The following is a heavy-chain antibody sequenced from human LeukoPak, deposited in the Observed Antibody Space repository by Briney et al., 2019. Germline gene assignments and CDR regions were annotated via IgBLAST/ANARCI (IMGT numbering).Heavy chain of an antibody. CDR3: ARVGGYDYYYCGMDV. D-gene: IGHD6-13*01. J-gene: IGHJ6*02. CDR1: GGSISSGGYY. Sequence: SETLSLTCTVSGGSISSGGYYWSWIRQHPGKGLEWIGYIYYSGSTYSNPSLKSRVTISVDTSKNQFSLKLSSVTAADTAVYYCARVGGYDYYYCGMDVWGQGTTVTVSS. CDR2: IYYSGST. V-gene: IGHV4-31*03.